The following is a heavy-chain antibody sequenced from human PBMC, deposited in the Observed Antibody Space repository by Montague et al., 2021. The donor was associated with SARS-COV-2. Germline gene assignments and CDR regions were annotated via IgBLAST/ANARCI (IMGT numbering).Heavy chain of an antibody. CDR2: INHSGTT. CDR1: GGSFSGYY. J-gene: IGHJ4*02. D-gene: IGHD4-23*01. V-gene: IGHV4-34*01. Sequence: SETLSLTCAVYGGSFSGYYWTWIRQSPGKGLEWIAEINHSGTTNYNFNPSLRSRVTISVATSKSQFSLKLSSVTAADTGVYYCPRWDPQTLTLIGLRGKSASDYWSQGTLVTVSS. CDR3: PRWDPQTLTLIGLRGKSASDY.